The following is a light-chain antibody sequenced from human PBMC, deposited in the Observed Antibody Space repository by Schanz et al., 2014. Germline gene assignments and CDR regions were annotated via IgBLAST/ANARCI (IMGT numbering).Light chain of an antibody. CDR3: QQYGSSPLT. J-gene: IGKJ1*01. CDR1: QSVSSN. CDR2: GAS. Sequence: EIVMTQSPATLSVSPGERATLSCRASQSVSSNLAWFQQKPGQAPRLLIYGASSRATGVPDRFSGSGSGTDFSLTINRLEPEDFAVYYCQQYGSSPLTFGQGTKVEIK. V-gene: IGKV3-20*01.